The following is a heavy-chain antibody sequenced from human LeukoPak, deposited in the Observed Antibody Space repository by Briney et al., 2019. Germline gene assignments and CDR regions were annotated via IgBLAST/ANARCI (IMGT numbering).Heavy chain of an antibody. D-gene: IGHD3-22*01. CDR2: INPNSGGT. CDR1: GYTFTGYY. CDR3: ARGEDSLYYYDSSALPGDY. V-gene: IGHV1-2*02. J-gene: IGHJ4*02. Sequence: ASVKVSCKASGYTFTGYYMHWVRQAPGQGLEWMGWINPNSGGTNYAQKFQGRVTMTRDTSISTAYMELSRLRSDDTAVYYCARGEDSLYYYDSSALPGDYWGQGNLVTVSS.